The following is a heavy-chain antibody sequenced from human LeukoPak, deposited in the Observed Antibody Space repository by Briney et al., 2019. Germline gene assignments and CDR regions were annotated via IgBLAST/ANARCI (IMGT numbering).Heavy chain of an antibody. Sequence: GGSLRLSCAASGFTVSSNYMSCVRQAPGKGLEWVSVIYSGGSTYYADSVKGRFTISRDNSKNTLYLQMNSLRAEDTAVYYCASGSGSYSTPYYDMDVWGTGTTVTVSS. V-gene: IGHV3-53*01. D-gene: IGHD3-10*01. J-gene: IGHJ6*03. CDR1: GFTVSSNY. CDR3: ASGSGSYSTPYYDMDV. CDR2: IYSGGST.